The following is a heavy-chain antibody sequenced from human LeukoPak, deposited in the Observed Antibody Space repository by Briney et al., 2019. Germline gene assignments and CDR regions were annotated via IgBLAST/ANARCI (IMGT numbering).Heavy chain of an antibody. CDR2: IGYDGDPT. V-gene: IGHV3-43*01. CDR1: GFAFDEYT. D-gene: IGHD2-8*02. Sequence: GGSLRLSFAASGFAFDEYTMHWVRQAPGNGPEWFGLIGYDGDPTFYAESVKGRFTISRDKTRNTPYLQLRSLSSEDPAFYYCAKDGHYCTANSCFSSWLDPWGARALVTVSS. J-gene: IGHJ5*02. CDR3: AKDGHYCTANSCFSSWLDP.